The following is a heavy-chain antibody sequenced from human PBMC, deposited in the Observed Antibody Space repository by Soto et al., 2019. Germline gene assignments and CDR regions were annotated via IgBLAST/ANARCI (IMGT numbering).Heavy chain of an antibody. V-gene: IGHV4-39*02. CDR1: DGSISTSSYY. CDR3: AIKTYGYGNLDY. CDR2: ISYRGST. J-gene: IGHJ4*02. Sequence: PSETLSLTCTVSDGSISTSSYYWGWIRQPPGKGLEWIGSISYRGSTYYNPSLKSRVTISVDTSKNHLSLKLSSVTAADTAVYYCAIKTYGYGNLDYWGQGTLVTVSS. D-gene: IGHD5-18*01.